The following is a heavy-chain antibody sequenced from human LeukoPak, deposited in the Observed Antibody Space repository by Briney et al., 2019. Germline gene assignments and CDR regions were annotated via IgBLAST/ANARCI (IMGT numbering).Heavy chain of an antibody. CDR3: ARIRIARGSYSYYFDY. Sequence: SGPALVKPTQTLTLTCTFSGFSLSTSGMCVSWIRQPPGKALEWLARIDWDDDKYYSTSLKTRLTISKDTSKNQVVLTMTNMDPVDTATYYCARIRIARGSYSYYFDYWGQGTLVTVSS. V-gene: IGHV2-70*11. CDR2: IDWDDDK. CDR1: GFSLSTSGMC. J-gene: IGHJ4*02. D-gene: IGHD1-26*01.